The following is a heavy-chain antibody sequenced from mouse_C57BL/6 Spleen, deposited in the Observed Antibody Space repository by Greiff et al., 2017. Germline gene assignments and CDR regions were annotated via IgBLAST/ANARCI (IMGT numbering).Heavy chain of an antibody. D-gene: IGHD4-1*01. J-gene: IGHJ1*03. CDR3: ARQGWDQYFDV. CDR2: ISNGGGST. CDR1: GFTFSDYY. V-gene: IGHV5-12*01. Sequence: VQLKESGGGLVQPGGSLKLSCAASGFTFSDYYMYWVRQTPEKRLEWVAYISNGGGSTYYPDTVKGRFTISRDNAKNTLYLQMSRLKSEDTAMYYCARQGWDQYFDVWGTGTTVTVSS.